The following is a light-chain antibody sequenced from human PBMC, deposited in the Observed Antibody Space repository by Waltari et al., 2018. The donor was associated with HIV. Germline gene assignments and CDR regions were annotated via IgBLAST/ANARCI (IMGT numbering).Light chain of an antibody. Sequence: SYELTQPSSVSVSPAQTARIPCSGDVLAKKYARWFQQKPGQAPVLVIYKDTERPSGIPERFSGSSSGTTVTLTISGAQVEDEADYYCYSAADNTWVFGGGTKLTVL. CDR3: YSAADNTWV. V-gene: IGLV3-27*01. CDR2: KDT. CDR1: VLAKKY. J-gene: IGLJ3*02.